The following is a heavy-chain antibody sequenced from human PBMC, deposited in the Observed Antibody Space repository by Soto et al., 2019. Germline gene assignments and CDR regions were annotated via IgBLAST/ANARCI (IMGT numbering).Heavy chain of an antibody. Sequence: SETLSLTCAVYGGSFSGYYWSWIRQPPGKGLEWIGEINHSGSTNYNPSLKSRVTISVDTSKNQFSLKLSSVTAADTAVYYCARIGFPPHGHDYYYYYMDVWGKGTTVTVSS. V-gene: IGHV4-34*01. CDR1: GGSFSGYY. D-gene: IGHD3-3*01. J-gene: IGHJ6*03. CDR3: ARIGFPPHGHDYYYYYMDV. CDR2: INHSGST.